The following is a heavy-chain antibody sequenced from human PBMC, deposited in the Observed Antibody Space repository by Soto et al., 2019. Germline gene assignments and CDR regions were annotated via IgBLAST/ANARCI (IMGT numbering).Heavy chain of an antibody. CDR2: TSAFYGNS. Sequence: QVHLVQSAAEVKQPGASVTVSCKASGYPFSSYGITWVRQAPGQGPEWMGWTSAFYGNSSYSEKFQGRVTMTIDTSTTTAYMDLTSLKSDDTAVYYCARLVVAGSPLDYWGQGTLVTVSS. J-gene: IGHJ4*02. CDR3: ARLVVAGSPLDY. CDR1: GYPFSSYG. D-gene: IGHD2-15*01. V-gene: IGHV1-18*04.